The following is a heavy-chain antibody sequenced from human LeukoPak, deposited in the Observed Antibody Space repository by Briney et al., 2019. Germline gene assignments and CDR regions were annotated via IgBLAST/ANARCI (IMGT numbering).Heavy chain of an antibody. J-gene: IGHJ4*02. CDR3: AKGSRGVMFDY. V-gene: IGHV3-23*01. D-gene: IGHD3-10*01. CDR2: ISDLGDNT. Sequence: MTWVXXXPGKGLEXXSAISDLGDNTYYTYSATSVKGLFPISRDNSNTTLYLQMNSLRAEDTAVYYCAKGSRGVMFDYWGQGTLVTVSS.